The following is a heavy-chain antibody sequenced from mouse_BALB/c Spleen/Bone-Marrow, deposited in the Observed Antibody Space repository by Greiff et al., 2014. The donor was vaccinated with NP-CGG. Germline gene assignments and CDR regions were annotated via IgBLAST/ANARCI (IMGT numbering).Heavy chain of an antibody. V-gene: IGHV14-3*02. CDR3: AAYYRYLAWFAY. D-gene: IGHD2-14*01. J-gene: IGHJ3*01. CDR2: IDPANGYT. CDR1: GFNIKDTY. Sequence: VQLQQSGAELVKPGASVKLSCTASGFNIKDTYMHWVKQRPEQGLEWIGRIDPANGYTKYDPKFQGKATITADTSSNTAYLQLSSLTSEDTAVYYCAAYYRYLAWFAYWGQGTLVTVSA.